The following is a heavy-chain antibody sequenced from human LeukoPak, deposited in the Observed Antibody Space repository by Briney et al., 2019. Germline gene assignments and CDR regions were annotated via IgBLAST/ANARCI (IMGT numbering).Heavy chain of an antibody. CDR2: IKQDGSEK. CDR3: ARGGEMATILMVSRHFRFDY. V-gene: IGHV3-7*02. J-gene: IGHJ4*02. D-gene: IGHD5-24*01. CDR1: GLTFSSYW. Sequence: PGGSLRLSCAACGLTFSSYWMSCVRQAPGKGLEWVANIKQDGSEKYYVDSVKGRFTISRDNAKNSLYLQMNSLRAEDTAVYYCARGGEMATILMVSRHFRFDYWGQGTLVTVSS.